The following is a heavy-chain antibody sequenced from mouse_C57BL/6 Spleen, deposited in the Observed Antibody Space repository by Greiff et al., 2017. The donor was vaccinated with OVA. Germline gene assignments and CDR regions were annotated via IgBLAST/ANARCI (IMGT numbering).Heavy chain of an antibody. CDR1: GYTFTSYW. J-gene: IGHJ3*01. CDR2: IDPSDSYT. D-gene: IGHD3-2*02. CDR3: ARGGSSGYETPWFAY. V-gene: IGHV1-50*01. Sequence: QVQLQQPGAELVKPGASVKLSCKASGYTFTSYWMQWVKQRPGQGLEWIGEIDPSDSYTNYNQKFKGKATLTVDTSSSTAYMQLSSLTSEDSAVYYCARGGSSGYETPWFAYWGQGTLVTVSA.